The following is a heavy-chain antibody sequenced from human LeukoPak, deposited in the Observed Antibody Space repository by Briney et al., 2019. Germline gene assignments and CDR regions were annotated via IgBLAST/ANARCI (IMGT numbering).Heavy chain of an antibody. J-gene: IGHJ4*02. CDR1: GFTFSSYA. CDR3: ANPKGDSGSYYTFDY. D-gene: IGHD3-10*01. CDR2: ISGSGGGT. Sequence: GGSLRLSCAASGFTFSSYAMNWVRQAPGKGLEWVSTISGSGGGTYYADSVKGRFTISRDNSKSTLYLQMNSLRAEDTAIYYCANPKGDSGSYYTFDYWGQGTLVTVSS. V-gene: IGHV3-23*01.